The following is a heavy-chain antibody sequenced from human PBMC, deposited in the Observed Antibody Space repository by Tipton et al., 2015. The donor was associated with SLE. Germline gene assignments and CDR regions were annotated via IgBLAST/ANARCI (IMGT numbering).Heavy chain of an antibody. CDR2: ISYDGSNK. D-gene: IGHD3-22*01. CDR3: AREPGYYDSSGYPGYFDY. J-gene: IGHJ4*02. CDR1: GFTFSSYA. V-gene: IGHV3-30-3*01. Sequence: QLVQSGGGVVQPGRSLRLSCAASGFTFSSYAMHWVRQAPGKGLEWVAVISYDGSNKYYADSVKGRFTISRDNSKNTLYLQMNSLRAEDTAVYYCAREPGYYDSSGYPGYFDYWGQGTLGTVSS.